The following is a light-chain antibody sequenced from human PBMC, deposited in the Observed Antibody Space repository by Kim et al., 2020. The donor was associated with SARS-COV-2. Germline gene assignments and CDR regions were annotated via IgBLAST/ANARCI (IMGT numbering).Light chain of an antibody. J-gene: IGLJ2*01. CDR2: YES. V-gene: IGLV3-21*04. CDR3: QVWDGGVVHPL. CDR1: NIGSNR. Sequence: PGNAARIACEGNNIGSNRVQCYQQQPGQCPVLVIFYESDRPSGIPERFSGSNSGNSAPLTFCRVEAGDGAYCYGQVWDGGVVHPLFGGGAQVTDL.